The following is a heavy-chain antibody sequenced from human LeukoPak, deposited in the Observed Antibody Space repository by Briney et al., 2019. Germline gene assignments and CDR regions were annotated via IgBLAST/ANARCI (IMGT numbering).Heavy chain of an antibody. CDR1: GGSISNTNW. CDR3: AREGGPYRPLDY. J-gene: IGHJ4*02. CDR2: VNLQGST. V-gene: IGHV4-4*02. Sequence: SGTLSLTCGVSGGSISNTNWWTWFRQPPGKGLEWIGEVNLQGSTNYNPSLKSRVATSVDKSENHISLKLTSVTAADTAVYYCAREGGPYRPLDYSGQGTLVTVAS.